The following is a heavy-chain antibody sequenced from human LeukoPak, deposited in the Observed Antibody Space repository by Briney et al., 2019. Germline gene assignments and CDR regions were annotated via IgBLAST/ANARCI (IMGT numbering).Heavy chain of an antibody. D-gene: IGHD2-2*01. J-gene: IGHJ4*02. CDR2: ISSSSSYI. CDR3: ARDPRVSSTSCPGY. Sequence: GGSLRLSCAASGFTFSSYSMNWVRQAPGKGLEWVSSISSSSSYIYYADSVKGRFTISRDNAKNSLYLQMNSLRAEDTAVYYCARDPRVSSTSCPGYWGQGTLVTVSS. CDR1: GFTFSSYS. V-gene: IGHV3-21*01.